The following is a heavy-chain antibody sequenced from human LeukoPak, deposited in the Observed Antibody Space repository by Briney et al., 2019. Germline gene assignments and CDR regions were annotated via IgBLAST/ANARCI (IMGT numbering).Heavy chain of an antibody. CDR1: GFTFSSYA. CDR3: ARFPWAATDSSWYYFDY. V-gene: IGHV3-30-3*01. J-gene: IGHJ4*02. CDR2: ISYDGSNK. D-gene: IGHD6-13*01. Sequence: GGSLRLSCAASGFTFSSYAMHWVRQAPGKGLEWVAVISYDGSNKYYADSVKGRFTISRDNSKNTLYLQMNSLRAEDTAVYYCARFPWAATDSSWYYFDYWGQGTLVTVSS.